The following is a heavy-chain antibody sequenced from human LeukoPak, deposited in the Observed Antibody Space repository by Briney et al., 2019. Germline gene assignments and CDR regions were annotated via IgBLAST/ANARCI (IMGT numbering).Heavy chain of an antibody. J-gene: IGHJ4*02. Sequence: GGSLRLSCAASGFTFSSYAMHWVRQAPGRGREWVAVISYEGSNKYYADSVKGRFTISRDNSKNTLYLQMNSLRAEDTAVYYCARDRYCSSTSCSWDFDYWGQGTLVTVSS. D-gene: IGHD2-2*01. CDR2: ISYEGSNK. V-gene: IGHV3-30-3*01. CDR1: GFTFSSYA. CDR3: ARDRYCSSTSCSWDFDY.